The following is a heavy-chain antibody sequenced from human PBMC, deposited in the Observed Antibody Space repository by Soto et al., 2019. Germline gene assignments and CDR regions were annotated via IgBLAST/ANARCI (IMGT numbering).Heavy chain of an antibody. D-gene: IGHD4-17*01. V-gene: IGHV1-69*01. Sequence: VQLMQSGAEVKKPGSSVKVSCKASGGTFSSHSINWVRQAPGQGLEWMGGVISLFGTANYAHNFKGRVTITAAQPTSTAYMELNSLRSDDTAVYYCAREVGYGDFSAALLDWGQGTLVTVSS. CDR3: AREVGYGDFSAALLD. CDR2: VISLFGTA. CDR1: GGTFSSHS. J-gene: IGHJ4*02.